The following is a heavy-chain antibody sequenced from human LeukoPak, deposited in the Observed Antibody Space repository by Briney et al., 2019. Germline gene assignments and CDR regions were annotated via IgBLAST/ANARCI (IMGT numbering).Heavy chain of an antibody. Sequence: ASVKVSCKASGFTFTSSAMQWVRQARGQRLEWIGWIDVGSGNTNYAQKFQERVTITRDMSTSTAYMELSSLRSEDTAVYYCAADLVRQYCSGGSCYPITYYMDVWGKGTTVTVSS. CDR1: GFTFTSSA. CDR2: IDVGSGNT. CDR3: AADLVRQYCSGGSCYPITYYMDV. J-gene: IGHJ6*03. V-gene: IGHV1-58*02. D-gene: IGHD2-15*01.